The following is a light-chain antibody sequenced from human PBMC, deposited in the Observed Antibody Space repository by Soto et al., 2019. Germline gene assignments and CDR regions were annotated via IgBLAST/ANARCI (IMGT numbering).Light chain of an antibody. J-gene: IGKJ1*01. Sequence: DIQMTQSPSTLSASVGDGVTITCRASQSISSWLAWYQQKPGKAPKLLIYKASSLESGVPSRFSGSGSGTEFTLTISSLQPDDFATYYCQQYNSYWGWTFGQGTKVEIK. CDR1: QSISSW. CDR2: KAS. CDR3: QQYNSYWGWT. V-gene: IGKV1-5*03.